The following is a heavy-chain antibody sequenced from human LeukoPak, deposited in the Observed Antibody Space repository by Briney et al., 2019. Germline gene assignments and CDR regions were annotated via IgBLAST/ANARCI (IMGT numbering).Heavy chain of an antibody. CDR3: ARRSIPPI. V-gene: IGHV4-39*01. CDR1: GGSITSSSYS. CDR2: IYNSGTT. D-gene: IGHD2-2*01. Sequence: SETLSLTCTVSGGSITSSSYSWGWIRQPPGKGLEWIGSIYNSGTTYYNPSLQSRVTMSVDTSKDQFSLKLSPVTAADTAVYYCARRSIPPIWGQGTMVTVSS. J-gene: IGHJ3*02.